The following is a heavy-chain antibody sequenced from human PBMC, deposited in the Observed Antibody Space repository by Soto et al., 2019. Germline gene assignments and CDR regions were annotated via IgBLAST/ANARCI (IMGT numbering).Heavy chain of an antibody. D-gene: IGHD3-3*01. J-gene: IGHJ6*02. CDR2: ISGSGGIT. CDR3: AKGGFWRHYGMDV. CDR1: GSTFSSFA. V-gene: IGHV3-23*01. Sequence: EVQLSESGGGLVQFGGSLRLSCAASGSTFSSFAMNWVRQAPGKGLEWVSSISGSGGITYYADSVKGRFTISRDNSKNTLYMQMNRLRGEDTVVYHCAKGGFWRHYGMDVWGQGTTVTVSS.